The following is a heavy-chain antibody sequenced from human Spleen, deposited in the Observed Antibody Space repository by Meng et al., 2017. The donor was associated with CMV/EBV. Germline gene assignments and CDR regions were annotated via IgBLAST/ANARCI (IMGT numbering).Heavy chain of an antibody. CDR3: ARDQLTAMVTYYYGMDV. J-gene: IGHJ6*02. CDR2: INPNSGGT. D-gene: IGHD5-18*01. CDR1: GYTFTGYY. Sequence: ASVKVSCKASGYTFTGYYMHWVRQAPGQGLEWMGWINPNSGGTNYAQKFQGRVTITTDESTSTAYMELSSLRSEDTAVYYCARDQLTAMVTYYYGMDVWGQGTTVTVSS. V-gene: IGHV1-2*02.